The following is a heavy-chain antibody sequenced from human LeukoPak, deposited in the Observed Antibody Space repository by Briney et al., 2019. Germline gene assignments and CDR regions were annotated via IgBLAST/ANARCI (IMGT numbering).Heavy chain of an antibody. J-gene: IGHJ4*02. CDR1: GFIVNTNY. Sequence: PGGSLRLSCAASGFIVNTNYMSWVRQAPGKGLEWVSVIYTGDTTYYADSVQGRFIISRDDSKNTVYLQMNSLRAEDTAVYYCAKTRPLDSSSWSHGDYWGQGTLVTVSS. D-gene: IGHD6-13*01. CDR2: IYTGDTT. CDR3: AKTRPLDSSSWSHGDY. V-gene: IGHV3-53*01.